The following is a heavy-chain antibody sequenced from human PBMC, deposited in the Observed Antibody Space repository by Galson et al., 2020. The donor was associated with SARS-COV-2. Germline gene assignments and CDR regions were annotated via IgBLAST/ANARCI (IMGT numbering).Heavy chain of an antibody. V-gene: IGHV3-49*03. CDR2: IRSKAYGGTT. J-gene: IGHJ4*02. Sequence: GESLKISCTASGFTFGDYAMSWFRQAPGKGLEWVGFIRSKAYGGTTEYAASVKGRFTISRDDSKSIAYLQMNSLKTEDTAVYYCTRDRSLTSFGVVTGDPYYFDYWGQGTLVTVSS. D-gene: IGHD3-3*01. CDR1: GFTFGDYA. CDR3: TRDRSLTSFGVVTGDPYYFDY.